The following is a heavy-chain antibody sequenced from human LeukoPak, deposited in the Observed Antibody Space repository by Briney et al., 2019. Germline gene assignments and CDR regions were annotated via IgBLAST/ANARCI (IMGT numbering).Heavy chain of an antibody. D-gene: IGHD3-3*01. V-gene: IGHV1-2*02. J-gene: IGHJ6*02. CDR2: VNSNSGGT. CDR1: GYTFTGYY. CDR3: ARAPTNYDFWSGYAYYYGMDV. Sequence: ASVKVSCKASGYTFTGYYMHWVRQAPGQGLEWMGWVNSNSGGTNSAQKFQGRVTMTRDTSISTAYMELSRLRSDNTAMYYCARAPTNYDFWSGYAYYYGMDVWGQGTTVTVSS.